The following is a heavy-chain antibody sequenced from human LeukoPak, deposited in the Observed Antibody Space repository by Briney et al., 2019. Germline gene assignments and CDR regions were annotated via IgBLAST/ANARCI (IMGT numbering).Heavy chain of an antibody. Sequence: GRSLRLSCAASGFTFDDYAMHWVRQAPGKGLEWVSGISWNSGSIGYADSVKGRFTISRDNAKNSLYLQMNSLRAEDTAVYYCAKSSGSHQASDYWGQGTLVTVSS. CDR2: ISWNSGSI. J-gene: IGHJ4*02. CDR1: GFTFDDYA. V-gene: IGHV3-9*01. CDR3: AKSSGSHQASDY. D-gene: IGHD6-6*01.